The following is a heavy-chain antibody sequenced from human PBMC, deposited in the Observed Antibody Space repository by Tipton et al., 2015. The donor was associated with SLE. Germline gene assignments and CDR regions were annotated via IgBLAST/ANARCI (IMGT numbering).Heavy chain of an antibody. J-gene: IGHJ2*01. CDR1: GFTFSSYE. Sequence: SLRLSCAASGFTFSSYEMSWVRQAPGKGLEWVSYISSSGSTIYYADSVKGRFTISRDNAKNSLYLQMNSLRAEDTAVYYCANLWGYGDCGGWYFGLWGRGTLVTVSS. V-gene: IGHV3-48*03. CDR2: ISSSGSTI. D-gene: IGHD4-17*01. CDR3: ANLWGYGDCGGWYFGL.